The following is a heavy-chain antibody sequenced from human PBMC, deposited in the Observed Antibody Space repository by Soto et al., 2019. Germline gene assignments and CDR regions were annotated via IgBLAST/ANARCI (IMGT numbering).Heavy chain of an antibody. J-gene: IGHJ3*02. Sequence: LTCAIYNSSLGAFHWTWIHQPPGKGLEWIGELIHGGSTNYNPSLKSRVTFSLDTSKNQFSLQLMSVTAADTAVYYCARSPLSYDYVRQTWREVGDSFDIWGRGTLVTVS. V-gene: IGHV4-34*12. CDR3: ARSPLSYDYVRQTWREVGDSFDI. CDR1: NSSLGAFH. D-gene: IGHD3-16*01. CDR2: LIHGGST.